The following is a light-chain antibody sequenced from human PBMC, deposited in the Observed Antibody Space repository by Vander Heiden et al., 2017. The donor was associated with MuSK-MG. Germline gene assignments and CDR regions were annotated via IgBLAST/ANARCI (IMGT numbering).Light chain of an antibody. CDR3: QQRCKWQPLT. J-gene: IGKJ4*01. Sequence: EIVLTQSPATLSLSPGERATLSCRASQSVSSYLAWYQQKPGQAPRLLIYDASNRATGIPARFSGSGYGTDFTLTISSREPEDFAVYYCQQRCKWQPLTFGGGTKVEIK. CDR2: DAS. CDR1: QSVSSY. V-gene: IGKV3-11*01.